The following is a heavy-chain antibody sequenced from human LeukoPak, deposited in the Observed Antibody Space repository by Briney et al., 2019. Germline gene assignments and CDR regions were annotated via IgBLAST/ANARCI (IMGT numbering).Heavy chain of an antibody. D-gene: IGHD3/OR15-3a*01. CDR3: ARSPERLGQGYLDS. J-gene: IGHJ4*02. V-gene: IGHV3-30*04. CDR1: GFTFSSYS. CDR2: ISYHGSNK. Sequence: GGSLRLSRAASGFTFSSYSMHWVRQAPGKGLQWLTLISYHGSNKDYTDSVKGRFIISRDNSKNTLFLQMNSLRTEDTAIYFCARSPERLGQGYLDSWGQGTLVTVSS.